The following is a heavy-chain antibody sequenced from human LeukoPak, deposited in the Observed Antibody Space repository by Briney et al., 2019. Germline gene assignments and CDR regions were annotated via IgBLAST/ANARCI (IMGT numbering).Heavy chain of an antibody. CDR1: GGSISSSSYY. CDR3: ARAYPKVRNMDV. CDR2: IYYSGST. Sequence: AETLSLTCTVSGGSISSSSYYWGWIRQPPGKGLEWIGSIYYSGSTYYNPSLKSRVTISVDTSKNQFSLKLSSVTAADTAVYYCARAYPKVRNMDVWGKGTTVTVSS. V-gene: IGHV4-39*07. J-gene: IGHJ6*03. D-gene: IGHD3-10*01.